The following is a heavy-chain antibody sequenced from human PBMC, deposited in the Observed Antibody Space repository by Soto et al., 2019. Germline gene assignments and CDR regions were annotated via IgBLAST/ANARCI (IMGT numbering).Heavy chain of an antibody. J-gene: IGHJ6*03. Sequence: EVQLVESGGGLVQPGGSLRLSCVASGFAFTSYRMHWVRQAPGKGLVWVSRIKTDGSRTTYADSVKGRFTISRDNAKNTLYLQMNSLRAEDTAVYYCAREPRASNGDYINSYYYDIDVWGTGTTVTVSS. CDR3: AREPRASNGDYINSYYYDIDV. CDR2: IKTDGSRT. CDR1: GFAFTSYR. D-gene: IGHD4-17*01. V-gene: IGHV3-74*03.